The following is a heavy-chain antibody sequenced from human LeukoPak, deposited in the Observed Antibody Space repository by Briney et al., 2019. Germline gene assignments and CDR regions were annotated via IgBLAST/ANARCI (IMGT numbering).Heavy chain of an antibody. Sequence: GGSLRLSCAASGFVFSNYWMTWVRQAPGKGLEWVANIRGDGYEKHFADSVKGRFTISRDNAKNSVDLQMNNLRAEDTAVFYCVRNGDYYRLDYWGQGTLVTVSS. CDR1: GFVFSNYW. CDR2: IRGDGYEK. J-gene: IGHJ4*02. D-gene: IGHD2-21*02. CDR3: VRNGDYYRLDY. V-gene: IGHV3-7*01.